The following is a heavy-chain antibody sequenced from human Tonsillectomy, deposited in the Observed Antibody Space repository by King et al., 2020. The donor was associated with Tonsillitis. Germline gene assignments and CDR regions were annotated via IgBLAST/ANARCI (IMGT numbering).Heavy chain of an antibody. CDR3: ARRNPRDPYFDY. J-gene: IGHJ4*02. D-gene: IGHD5-24*01. Sequence: QLQESGPGLVKPSETLSLTCTVSGGSISSSSSYWDWIRQPPGKGLEWIGSVYYSGSTYYNPSLKSRVTISVDTSKKQFSLKLSSVTAADTAVYYYARRNPRDPYFDYWGQGTLVTVSS. CDR2: VYYSGST. V-gene: IGHV4-39*01. CDR1: GGSISSSSSY.